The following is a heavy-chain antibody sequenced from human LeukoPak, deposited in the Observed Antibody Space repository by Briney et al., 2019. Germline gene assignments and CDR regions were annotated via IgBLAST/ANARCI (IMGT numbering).Heavy chain of an antibody. CDR3: AKGQLWSGVAYFDY. CDR1: GFTSSTFA. V-gene: IGHV3-23*01. Sequence: GGSLRLSCAASGFTSSTFAMSWVRQAPGKGLEWVSLISASGGNTYYADSMKGRFTISRDNSKNTLYLQMSSLRAEDTAVYYCAKGQLWSGVAYFDYWGQGTLATVSS. CDR2: ISASGGNT. J-gene: IGHJ4*02. D-gene: IGHD3-10*01.